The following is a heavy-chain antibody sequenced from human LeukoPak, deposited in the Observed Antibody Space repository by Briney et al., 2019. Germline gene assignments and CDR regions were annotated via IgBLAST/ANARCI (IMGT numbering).Heavy chain of an antibody. J-gene: IGHJ4*02. D-gene: IGHD2-2*01. CDR3: ARQYPAAYYFDY. CDR2: ISSSSYI. CDR1: GFTFSSYS. V-gene: IGHV3-21*01. Sequence: GGSLRLSCAASGFTFSSYSVNWVRQAPGKGLEWVSSISSSSYIYYADSVKGRFTISRDNAKNSLYLQMNSLRAEDTAVYYCARQYPAAYYFDYWGQGTLVTVSS.